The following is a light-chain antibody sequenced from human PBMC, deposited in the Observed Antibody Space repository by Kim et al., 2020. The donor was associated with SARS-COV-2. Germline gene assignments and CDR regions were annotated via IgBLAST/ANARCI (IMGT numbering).Light chain of an antibody. J-gene: IGKJ3*01. CDR3: QQTYISPFT. Sequence: DIQMTQSPSSLSASVGDRVTITCRASQSISSYLNWYQQKPGRAPKLLIYAASTLQGGVPSRFSGSGSETDFTLTISSLQPEDFATYFCQQTYISPFTFGPGTKVDIK. V-gene: IGKV1-39*01. CDR1: QSISSY. CDR2: AAS.